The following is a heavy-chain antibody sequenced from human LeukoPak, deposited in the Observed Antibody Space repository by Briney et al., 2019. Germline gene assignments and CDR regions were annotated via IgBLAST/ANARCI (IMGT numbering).Heavy chain of an antibody. D-gene: IGHD3-10*01. CDR1: GESFSGYY. Sequence: PSETLSLTCAVCGESFSGYYWSWIRQPPGKGLEWIGEINHSGSTNYNPSLKSRVTISVDTSKNQFSLKLSSVTAADTAVYYCASRPTYYYGSGFRTFFDYWGQGTLVTVSS. J-gene: IGHJ4*02. V-gene: IGHV4-34*01. CDR2: INHSGST. CDR3: ASRPTYYYGSGFRTFFDY.